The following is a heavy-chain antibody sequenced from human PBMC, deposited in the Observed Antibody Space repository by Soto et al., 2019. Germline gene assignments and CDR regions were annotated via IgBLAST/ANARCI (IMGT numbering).Heavy chain of an antibody. CDR2: IKSKTDGATA. D-gene: IGHD2-8*01. Sequence: GGSLRLSCAASGFTFSSYAMSWVRQAPGKGLEWVGRIKSKTDGATADYAAPVKDRFTISRDDSKDTLYLQMNSLKSEDTAVYYCARMLSYYYYYMDVWGKGTTVTVSS. V-gene: IGHV3-15*01. CDR3: ARMLSYYYYYMDV. CDR1: GFTFSSYA. J-gene: IGHJ6*03.